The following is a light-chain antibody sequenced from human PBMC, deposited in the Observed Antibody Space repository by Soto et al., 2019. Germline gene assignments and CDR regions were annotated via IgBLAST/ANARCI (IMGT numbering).Light chain of an antibody. CDR2: DAS. Sequence: EIVLTQSPATLSLSPGERATLSCRASQSVSSYLAWYQQKPGQAPRLLIYDASNRATGIPARFSGSGSGTDFTPTISSLEPEDFAVYYCQQRSNWPPDMYTFGQGTKLEIK. CDR3: QQRSNWPPDMYT. J-gene: IGKJ2*01. CDR1: QSVSSY. V-gene: IGKV3-11*01.